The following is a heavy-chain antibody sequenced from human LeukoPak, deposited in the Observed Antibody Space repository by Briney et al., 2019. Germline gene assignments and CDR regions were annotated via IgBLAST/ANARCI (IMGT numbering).Heavy chain of an antibody. CDR3: ARDRVDSSSLEV. V-gene: IGHV1-2*02. J-gene: IGHJ4*02. Sequence: GASVKVSCKASGYTFTGYYMHWVRQAPGQGLEWMGWINPSSGGTNYAQKFQGRVTMTRDTSISTAYMELSRLRSDDTAVYYCARDRVDSSSLEVWGQGTLVTVSS. CDR2: INPSSGGT. D-gene: IGHD6-13*01. CDR1: GYTFTGYY.